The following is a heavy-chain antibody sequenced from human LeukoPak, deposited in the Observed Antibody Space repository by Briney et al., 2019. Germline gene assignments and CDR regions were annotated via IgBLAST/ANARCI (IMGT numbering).Heavy chain of an antibody. CDR2: VYYSGST. J-gene: IGHJ4*02. CDR3: ARGRVGGNY. CDR1: GGSISSYY. V-gene: IGHV4-59*01. Sequence: SETLSLTCTVSGGSISSYYWTWIRQPPGKGLEWIGYVYYSGSTNYNPSLKSRVTISVDTSKNQFSLKLSSVTAADTAVYYCARGRVGGNYWGQGTLVTVSS. D-gene: IGHD1-1*01.